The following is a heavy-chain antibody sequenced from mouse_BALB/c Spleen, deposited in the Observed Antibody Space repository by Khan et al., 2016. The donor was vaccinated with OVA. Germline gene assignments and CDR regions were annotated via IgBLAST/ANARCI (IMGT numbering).Heavy chain of an antibody. CDR3: ARRGTTVDWYFDV. J-gene: IGHJ1*01. CDR1: GLTFTNYW. Sequence: QVQLQQSGAELAKPGASVKMSCKASGLTFTNYWMHWIKQRPGQGLEWIGYINPNSGYTEYNQKFKDKATLTADKSSRTAYMQLSSLTSEDSAVYYCARRGTTVDWYFDVWGAGTTVTVSS. V-gene: IGHV1-7*01. CDR2: INPNSGYT. D-gene: IGHD1-1*01.